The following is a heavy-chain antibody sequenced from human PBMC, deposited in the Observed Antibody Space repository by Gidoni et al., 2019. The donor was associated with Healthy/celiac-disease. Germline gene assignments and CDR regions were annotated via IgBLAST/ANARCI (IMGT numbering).Heavy chain of an antibody. J-gene: IGHJ5*02. V-gene: IGHV1-8*01. CDR1: GYTFTSYD. D-gene: IGHD2-15*01. Sequence: QVQLVQSGAEVKKPGASVKVSCKASGYTFTSYDINWLRQATGQVLEWMGWMNPNSGNTGYAQKFQGRVTRTRNTAISTAYMELSSLRSEDTDVYYGAIVHDLGYCSGGSCYAAGFDPWGQGTLVTVSS. CDR3: AIVHDLGYCSGGSCYAAGFDP. CDR2: MNPNSGNT.